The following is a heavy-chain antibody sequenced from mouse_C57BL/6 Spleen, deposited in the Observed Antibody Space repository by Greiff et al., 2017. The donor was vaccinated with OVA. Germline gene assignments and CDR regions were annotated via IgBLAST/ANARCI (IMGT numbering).Heavy chain of an antibody. CDR3: TDAGYYGY. V-gene: IGHV6-3*01. CDR1: GFTFSNYW. CDR2: IRLKSDNYAT. Sequence: EVKVVESGGGLVQPGGSMKLSCVASGFTFSNYWMNWVRQSPEKGLEWVAQIRLKSDNYATHYAESVKGRFTISRDDSKSSVYLQMNNLRAEDTGIYYCTDAGYYGYWGQGTTLTVSS. D-gene: IGHD2-3*01. J-gene: IGHJ2*01.